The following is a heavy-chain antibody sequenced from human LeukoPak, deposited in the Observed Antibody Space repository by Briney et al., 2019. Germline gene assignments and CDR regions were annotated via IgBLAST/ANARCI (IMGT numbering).Heavy chain of an antibody. V-gene: IGHV4-39*07. D-gene: IGHD6-19*01. J-gene: IGHJ4*02. CDR1: GGSVSSTHY. Sequence: IPSETLSLTCTVSGGSVSSTHYWGWIRQPPGKGLEWIGSIYYGGSTYYNASLKSRVTISVDKSKNQFSLKLSSVTAADTAVYYCARGIGKAVAGTEDYWGQGTLVTVSS. CDR3: ARGIGKAVAGTEDY. CDR2: IYYGGST.